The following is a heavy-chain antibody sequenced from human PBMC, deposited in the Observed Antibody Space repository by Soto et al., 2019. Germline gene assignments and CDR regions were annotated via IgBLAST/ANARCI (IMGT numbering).Heavy chain of an antibody. CDR1: GGSISSGGYY. J-gene: IGHJ4*02. D-gene: IGHD3-3*01. V-gene: IGHV4-31*03. Sequence: SDTLSLTCTVFGGSISSGGYYWSWIRQHPGKGLEWIGYIYYSGSTYYNPSLKSRVTISVDTSKNQFSLKLSSVTAADTAVYYCARPFPTTDFGSGYPVGGFEYWAQGTLVTVSS. CDR3: ARPFPTTDFGSGYPVGGFEY. CDR2: IYYSGST.